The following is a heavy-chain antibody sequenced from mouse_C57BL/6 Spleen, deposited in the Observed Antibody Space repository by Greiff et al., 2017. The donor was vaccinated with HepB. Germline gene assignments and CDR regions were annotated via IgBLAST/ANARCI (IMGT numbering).Heavy chain of an antibody. CDR2: IDPSDSYT. CDR3: AIHYPYYFDY. Sequence: QVQLQQPGAELVKPGASVKLSCKASGYTFTSYWMQWVKQRPGQGLEWIGEIDPSDSYTNYNQKFKGKATLTVDTSSSTAYMHLSSLTSEDSAVYDCAIHYPYYFDYCGQGTTLTFSS. V-gene: IGHV1-50*01. D-gene: IGHD1-2*01. CDR1: GYTFTSYW. J-gene: IGHJ2*01.